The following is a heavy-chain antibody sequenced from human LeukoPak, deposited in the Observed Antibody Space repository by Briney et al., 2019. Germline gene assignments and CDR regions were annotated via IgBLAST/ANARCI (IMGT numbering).Heavy chain of an antibody. Sequence: GGSLRLSCSASGFTFSSYDMHWVRQAPGKGLEYVAGISSNGGATYYADSMKGRFIIFRDNSKNTLYLQISSLRGEDTAVYYCRAVGWESKDYWGQGILVTVSS. CDR1: GFTFSSYD. D-gene: IGHD3-16*01. CDR3: RAVGWESKDY. V-gene: IGHV3-64D*09. J-gene: IGHJ4*02. CDR2: ISSNGGAT.